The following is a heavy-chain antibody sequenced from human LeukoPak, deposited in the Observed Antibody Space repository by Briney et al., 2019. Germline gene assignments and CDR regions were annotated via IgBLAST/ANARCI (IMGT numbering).Heavy chain of an antibody. V-gene: IGHV3-7*01. CDR1: GFTFSRYW. D-gene: IGHD1-1*01. Sequence: GGSLRLSCAASGFTFSRYWMSWVRQAPGKGLEWVANINQDGSARYHVDSVRGRFTISRDNARNSLSLQMDSLRAEDTAVYYCATMGLEPLPYYFDYWGQGTLVTVSS. CDR3: ATMGLEPLPYYFDY. J-gene: IGHJ4*02. CDR2: INQDGSAR.